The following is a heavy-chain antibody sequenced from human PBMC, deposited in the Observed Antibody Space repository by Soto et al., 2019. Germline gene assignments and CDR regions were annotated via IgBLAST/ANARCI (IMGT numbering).Heavy chain of an antibody. Sequence: SQTMSLTCTVSGGTIISLSYYWVSIRQPPGKGLEWIGSIYYSGSTNYNPSLKSRVTISVDTSKNQFSLKLSSVTAADTAVYYCARDAGYSSSHAKYYFDYWGQGTLVTVSS. CDR1: GGTIISLSYY. CDR2: IYYSGST. D-gene: IGHD6-13*01. V-gene: IGHV4-39*07. CDR3: ARDAGYSSSHAKYYFDY. J-gene: IGHJ4*02.